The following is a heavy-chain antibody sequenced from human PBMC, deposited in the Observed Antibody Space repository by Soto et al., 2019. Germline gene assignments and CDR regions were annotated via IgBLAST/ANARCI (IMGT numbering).Heavy chain of an antibody. V-gene: IGHV4-61*01. J-gene: IGHJ6*02. Sequence: ETLSLTCTVSGGSVSSGSYYWSWIRQPPGKGLEWIGYIYYSGSTNYNPSLKSRVTISVDTSKNQFSLKLSSVTAADTAVYYCARDRYYDSSGYFSYYYGMDVWGQGTTVTVSS. CDR1: GGSVSSGSYY. CDR3: ARDRYYDSSGYFSYYYGMDV. CDR2: IYYSGST. D-gene: IGHD3-22*01.